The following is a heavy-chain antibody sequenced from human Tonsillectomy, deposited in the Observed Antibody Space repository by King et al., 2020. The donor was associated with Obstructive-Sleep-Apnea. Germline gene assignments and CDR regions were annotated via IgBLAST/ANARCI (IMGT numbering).Heavy chain of an antibody. D-gene: IGHD6-19*01. CDR3: ARGGTGWDDD. J-gene: IGHJ4*02. CDR2: ITTYNGNT. V-gene: IGHV1-18*01. CDR1: GYTFTSYG. Sequence: VQLVQSGADVKKPGGSVKVSCKTSGYTFTSYGINWFRQAPRQGLEWMGWITTYNGNTDYAQNVQGRFTLRTDTSTSTVYMELRNLRSDDTAVYFCARGGTGWDDDWGQGTLVTVSS.